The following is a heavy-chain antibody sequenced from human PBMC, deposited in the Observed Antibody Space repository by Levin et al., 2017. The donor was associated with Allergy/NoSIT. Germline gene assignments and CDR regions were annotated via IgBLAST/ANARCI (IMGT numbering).Heavy chain of an antibody. Sequence: GSLRLSCAVYGGSFSGYYWSWIRQPPGKGLEWIGEINHSGSTNYNPSLKSRVTISVDTSKNQFSLKLSSVTAADTAVYYCARAATVVTPVYFDYWGQGTLVTVSS. CDR3: ARAATVVTPVYFDY. J-gene: IGHJ4*02. CDR2: INHSGST. D-gene: IGHD4-23*01. V-gene: IGHV4-34*01. CDR1: GGSFSGYY.